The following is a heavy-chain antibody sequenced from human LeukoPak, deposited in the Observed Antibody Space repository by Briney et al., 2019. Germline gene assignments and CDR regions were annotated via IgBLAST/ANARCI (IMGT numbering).Heavy chain of an antibody. CDR2: INHSGST. Sequence: SEALSLTCTVSGGSITNNLYYWGWVRQPPGKGLEWIGEINHSGSTNYNPSLKSRVTISVDTSKNQFSLKLSSVTAADTAVYYCARTDGYSPNDAFDIWGQGTMVTVSS. J-gene: IGHJ3*02. CDR3: ARTDGYSPNDAFDI. V-gene: IGHV4-39*07. D-gene: IGHD5-24*01. CDR1: GGSITNNLYY.